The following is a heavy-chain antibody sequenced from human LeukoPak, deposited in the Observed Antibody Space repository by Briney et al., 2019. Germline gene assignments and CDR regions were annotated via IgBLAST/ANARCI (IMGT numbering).Heavy chain of an antibody. CDR3: AREAGDSSGWYFGGGRAFDI. CDR1: GYTFTSYY. J-gene: IGHJ3*02. CDR2: INPSGGST. D-gene: IGHD6-19*01. V-gene: IGHV1-46*01. Sequence: ASVKVSCKASGYTFTSYYMHWVRQAPGQGLEWMGIINPSGGSTSYAQKFQGRVTMTRDTSTSTVYMELSSLRSEDTAVYYCAREAGDSSGWYFGGGRAFDIWGQGTMVTVSS.